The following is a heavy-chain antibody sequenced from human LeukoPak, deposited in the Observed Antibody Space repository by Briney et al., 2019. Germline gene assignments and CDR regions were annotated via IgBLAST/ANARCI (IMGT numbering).Heavy chain of an antibody. CDR3: ATLVDGSGSYYYFDAFDI. CDR1: GYTHTKLS. J-gene: IGHJ3*02. CDR2: FDPEDGET. Sequence: ASVKVSCKVSGYTHTKLSMHWVRQAPGKGLEWMGGFDPEDGETIYAQKFQGRVTMTEDTSTDTAYMELSSLRSEDTAVYYCATLVDGSGSYYYFDAFDIWGQGTMVTVSS. D-gene: IGHD3-10*01. V-gene: IGHV1-24*01.